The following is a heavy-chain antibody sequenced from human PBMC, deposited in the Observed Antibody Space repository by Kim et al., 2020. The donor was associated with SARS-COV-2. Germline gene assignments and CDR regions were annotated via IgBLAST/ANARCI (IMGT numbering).Heavy chain of an antibody. J-gene: IGHJ5*02. Sequence: RVTISVDTSKNQFSLKLSSVTAADTAVYYCARGRGWMRIAAAATWGWFDPWGQGTLVTVSS. D-gene: IGHD6-13*01. CDR3: ARGRGWMRIAAAATWGWFDP. V-gene: IGHV4-34*01.